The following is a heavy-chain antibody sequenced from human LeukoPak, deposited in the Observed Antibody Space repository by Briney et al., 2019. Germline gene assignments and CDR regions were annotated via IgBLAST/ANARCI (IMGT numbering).Heavy chain of an antibody. CDR2: FSGGVDTT. D-gene: IGHD2-15*01. CDR3: AKAPLRTCSGARCYDFNN. V-gene: IGHV3-23*01. J-gene: IGHJ4*02. CDR1: GFTFTSYA. Sequence: GGSLRLSCAASGFTFTSYAMSWVRQTPGKGLEWVSTFSGGVDTTYYADSVKGRFTISRDNSKNTLDLEMNSLRAEDTAVYYFAKAPLRTCSGARCYDFNNGGQGTLVTVSS.